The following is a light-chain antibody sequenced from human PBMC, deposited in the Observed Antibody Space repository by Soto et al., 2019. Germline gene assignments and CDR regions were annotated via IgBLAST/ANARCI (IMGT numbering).Light chain of an antibody. Sequence: EIVLTQSPAILSVSPGERATLSCRASQSISRSLAWYQQKPGQAPRLLIYGASNRATGIPDRFSGSGSGTDFSLTISRLEPEDFAVYYCHQYDNTPQTFGQGTKVDIK. CDR1: QSISRS. CDR3: HQYDNTPQT. CDR2: GAS. V-gene: IGKV3-20*01. J-gene: IGKJ2*01.